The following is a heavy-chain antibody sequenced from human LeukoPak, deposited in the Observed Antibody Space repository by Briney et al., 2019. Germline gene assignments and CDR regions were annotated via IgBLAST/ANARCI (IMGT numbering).Heavy chain of an antibody. CDR1: GYTFTGYY. D-gene: IGHD3-10*01. J-gene: IGHJ5*02. V-gene: IGHV1-2*02. Sequence: ASVKVSCKASGYTFTGYYMHWVRQAPGQGLEWMGWINPNSGGTNYAQKFQGRVTMTRDTSISTAYMELSRLRSDDTAVYYCARERYYGSGSYGDNWFDPWGQGTLVTVSS. CDR2: INPNSGGT. CDR3: ARERYYGSGSYGDNWFDP.